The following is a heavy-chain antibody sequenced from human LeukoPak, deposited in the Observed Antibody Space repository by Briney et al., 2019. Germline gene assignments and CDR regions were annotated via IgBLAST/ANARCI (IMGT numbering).Heavy chain of an antibody. Sequence: ASVKVSCKASGYTFTNYALNWVRQAPGQGLEWMGGIHTKTGNPTYAQGFTGRFVFSLDTSVSTAFLQISSLKAEDTAVYYCARGGYHYDSSGQNWYFDLWGSGTLVTISS. CDR2: IHTKTGNP. CDR3: ARGGYHYDSSGQNWYFDL. D-gene: IGHD3-22*01. J-gene: IGHJ2*01. V-gene: IGHV7-4-1*02. CDR1: GYTFTNYA.